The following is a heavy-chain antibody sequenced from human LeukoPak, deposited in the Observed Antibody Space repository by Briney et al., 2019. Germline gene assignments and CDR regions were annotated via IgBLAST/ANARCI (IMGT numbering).Heavy chain of an antibody. J-gene: IGHJ4*02. D-gene: IGHD5-18*01. V-gene: IGHV3-43D*03. Sequence: PGGSLRLSCAASGFTFKDYAMQWVRQAPGKGLEWVSLIVWDGGNSYYADSVEGRFTISRDNIKNSLYLQMNSLRVEDTALYYCAKDMGYSYGYADYWGQGTLVTVSS. CDR2: IVWDGGNS. CDR3: AKDMGYSYGYADY. CDR1: GFTFKDYA.